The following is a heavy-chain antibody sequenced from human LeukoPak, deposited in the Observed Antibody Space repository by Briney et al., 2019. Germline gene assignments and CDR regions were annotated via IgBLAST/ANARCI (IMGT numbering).Heavy chain of an antibody. Sequence: GGSLRLSCAASGFTFSSYSMNWVRQAPGKGLEWVSYISNSGNTIKSADSVKGRFTISRDNAKNSVYLQMNSLRAEDTAVYYCARDRIAAAGTLGYYYYYYMDVWGKGTTVTVSS. J-gene: IGHJ6*03. CDR3: ARDRIAAAGTLGYYYYYYMDV. V-gene: IGHV3-48*01. CDR2: ISNSGNTI. CDR1: GFTFSSYS. D-gene: IGHD6-13*01.